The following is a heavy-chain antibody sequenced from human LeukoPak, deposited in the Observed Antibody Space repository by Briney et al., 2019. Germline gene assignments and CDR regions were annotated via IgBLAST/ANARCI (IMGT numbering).Heavy chain of an antibody. CDR1: GYTFSSYG. CDR3: ARVRGSGWYDFDH. V-gene: IGHV1-2*02. CDR2: INPNSGGT. Sequence: ASVKVSCKASGYTFSSYGITWVRQAPGQGLEWMGWINPNSGGTNYAQKFQGRVTMTRDTSISTAYMELSRLRSDDTAVYYCARVRGSGWYDFDHWGQGTLVTVSS. J-gene: IGHJ4*02. D-gene: IGHD6-19*01.